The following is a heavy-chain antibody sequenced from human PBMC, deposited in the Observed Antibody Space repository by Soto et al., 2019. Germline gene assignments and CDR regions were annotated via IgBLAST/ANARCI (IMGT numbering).Heavy chain of an antibody. Sequence: QVHLVQSGAEVKKPGASVEVSCKASGYTFNNYGISWVRQAPGQGLEWMGWISAYNGNTNYAQKLQDRVTMTTDTSTSTAYMELRSLRSDDTAVYYCARAPGRLAARPPPDWFDPWGQGTLITVSS. CDR3: ARAPGRLAARPPPDWFDP. J-gene: IGHJ5*02. V-gene: IGHV1-18*01. CDR1: GYTFNNYG. CDR2: ISAYNGNT. D-gene: IGHD6-6*01.